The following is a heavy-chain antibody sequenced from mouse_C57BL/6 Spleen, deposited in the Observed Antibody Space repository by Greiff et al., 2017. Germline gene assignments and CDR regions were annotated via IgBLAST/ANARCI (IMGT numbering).Heavy chain of an antibody. CDR2: IDPSDSYT. Sequence: QVQLQQPGAELVRPGTSVKLSCKASGYTFTSYWMHWVKQRPGQGLEWIGVIDPSDSYTNYNQKFKGKATLTVDTSSSTAYMQLSSLTSEDSAVYYCVCPYGSELRGYYAMDYWGQGTSVTVSS. J-gene: IGHJ4*01. V-gene: IGHV1-59*01. CDR3: VCPYGSELRGYYAMDY. CDR1: GYTFTSYW. D-gene: IGHD1-1*01.